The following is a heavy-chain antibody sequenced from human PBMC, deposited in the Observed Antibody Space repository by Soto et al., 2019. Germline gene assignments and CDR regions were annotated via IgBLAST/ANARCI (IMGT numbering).Heavy chain of an antibody. CDR1: GYTFTNYG. Sequence: ASVKVSCKASGYTFTNYGISWVRQAPGQGLEWMGWISGYNGDTDYAQKLQGRVTMTTDTSTSTAYMELRSLRSDDTAVYYCARSPSGSGSYYNWFDPWGQGTLVTVSS. CDR2: ISGYNGDT. CDR3: ARSPSGSGSYYNWFDP. J-gene: IGHJ5*02. V-gene: IGHV1-18*01. D-gene: IGHD3-10*01.